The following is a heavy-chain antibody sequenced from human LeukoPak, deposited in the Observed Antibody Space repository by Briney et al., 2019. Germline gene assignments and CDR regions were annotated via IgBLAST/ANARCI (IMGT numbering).Heavy chain of an antibody. Sequence: SETLSLTCTVSGGSISSGGYYWSWIRQPPGKGLEWIGYIYHSGSTYYNPSLKSRVTISVDRSKNQFSLKLSSVTAADTAVYYCASQQETSVVVPARFDYWGQGTLVTVSS. CDR2: IYHSGST. CDR1: GGSISSGGYY. CDR3: ASQQETSVVVPARFDY. V-gene: IGHV4-30-2*01. D-gene: IGHD2-2*01. J-gene: IGHJ4*02.